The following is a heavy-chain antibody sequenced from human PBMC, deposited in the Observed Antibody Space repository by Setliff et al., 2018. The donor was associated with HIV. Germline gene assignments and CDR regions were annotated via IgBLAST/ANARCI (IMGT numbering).Heavy chain of an antibody. J-gene: IGHJ3*02. V-gene: IGHV4-39*07. CDR2: IYYSGST. CDR1: GGSISSSSYY. Sequence: SATLSLTCTVSGGSISSSSYYWGWIRQPPGKGLEWIGSIYYSGSTYYNPSLKSRVTISVDTSKNQFSLKLSSVTAADTAVYYCARVEGATPDAFDIWGQGTMVTVSS. D-gene: IGHD1-26*01. CDR3: ARVEGATPDAFDI.